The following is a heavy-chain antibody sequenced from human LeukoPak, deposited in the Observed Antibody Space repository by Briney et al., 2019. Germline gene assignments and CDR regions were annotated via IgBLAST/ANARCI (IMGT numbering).Heavy chain of an antibody. CDR1: GFTFSSYS. D-gene: IGHD6-13*01. CDR3: ATEFFSWVDAFDI. Sequence: PGGSLRLSCAASGFTFSSYSMNWVRQAPGKGLEWVSSISSSSSYIYYADSVKGRFTISRDNAKNSLYLQMNSLRAEDTAVYYCATEFFSWVDAFDIWGQGTMVTVSS. CDR2: ISSSSSYI. J-gene: IGHJ3*02. V-gene: IGHV3-21*01.